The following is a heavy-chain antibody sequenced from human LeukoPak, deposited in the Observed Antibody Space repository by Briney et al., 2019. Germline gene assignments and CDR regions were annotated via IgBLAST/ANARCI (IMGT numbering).Heavy chain of an antibody. J-gene: IGHJ4*02. CDR2: IYWDDDE. CDR1: GFSLTTTGVM. Sequence: SGPTLVNPTQTLTLTYTFPGFSLTTTGVMVGWVRQPPGKALEWLALIYWDDDERYSPSLESRLTITKDTSKNQVVLTMTNMDPVDTATYYCARRYGSGSYYYGAPFDYWGQGTLVTVSS. V-gene: IGHV2-5*02. D-gene: IGHD3-10*01. CDR3: ARRYGSGSYYYGAPFDY.